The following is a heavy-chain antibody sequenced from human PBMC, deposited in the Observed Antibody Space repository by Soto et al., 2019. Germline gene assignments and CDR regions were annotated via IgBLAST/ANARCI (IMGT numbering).Heavy chain of an antibody. J-gene: IGHJ6*02. Sequence: QVQLVQSGAEVKKPGASVKVSCRTSGYAFTSYGISWVRQAPGQGLEWMGWISGHNGNTNHAQKFQGRVTMTTDTSTSTAYMELRSLRSDDTAVYYCARVSGSCSPGSTPYYYCGMDVWGQGTTVTVSS. D-gene: IGHD6-13*01. CDR2: ISGHNGNT. CDR3: ARVSGSCSPGSTPYYYCGMDV. V-gene: IGHV1-18*01. CDR1: GYAFTSYG.